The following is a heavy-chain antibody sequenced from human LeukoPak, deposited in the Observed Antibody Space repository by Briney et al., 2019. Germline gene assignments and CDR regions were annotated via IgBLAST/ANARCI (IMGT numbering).Heavy chain of an antibody. V-gene: IGHV1-46*01. J-gene: IGHJ4*02. CDR1: GYTITNNY. CDR2: INPSGTGT. Sequence: ASVKVSCKASGYTITNNYMHWVRQAPGQGLEWMGVINPSGTGTSYAQKFQGRITMTRDTSISTVYMELSRLRSDDTALYYCARTLYIAAVPGGFDYWGQGTLVTVSS. CDR3: ARTLYIAAVPGGFDY. D-gene: IGHD6-13*01.